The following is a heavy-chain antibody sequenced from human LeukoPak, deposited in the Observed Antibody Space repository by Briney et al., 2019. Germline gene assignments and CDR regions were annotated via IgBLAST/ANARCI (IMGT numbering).Heavy chain of an antibody. J-gene: IGHJ4*02. CDR1: GFTFGDYA. D-gene: IGHD3-3*01. CDR3: TRVQIWSGYYIGMAY. CDR2: IRSKAYGGTT. V-gene: IGHV3-49*04. Sequence: PGRSLRLSCTASGFTFGDYAMSWVRQAPGKGLEWVGSIRSKAYGGTTEYAASVKGRFTISRDDSKSIAYLQMNSLKTEDTAVYYCTRVQIWSGYYIGMAYWGQGTLVTVSS.